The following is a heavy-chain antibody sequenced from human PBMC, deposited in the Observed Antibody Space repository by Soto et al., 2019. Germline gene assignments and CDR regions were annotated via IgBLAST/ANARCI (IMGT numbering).Heavy chain of an antibody. Sequence: GGSLRLSCAASGFTFSSYWMHWVRQAPGKGLVWVSRINSDGSSTSYADSAKGRFTISRDNAKNTLYLQMNSLRAEDTAVYYCARDQYGSGSYPPSYYYYYYMDVWGKGTTVTVSS. CDR1: GFTFSSYW. D-gene: IGHD3-10*01. CDR3: ARDQYGSGSYPPSYYYYYYMDV. V-gene: IGHV3-74*01. CDR2: INSDGSST. J-gene: IGHJ6*03.